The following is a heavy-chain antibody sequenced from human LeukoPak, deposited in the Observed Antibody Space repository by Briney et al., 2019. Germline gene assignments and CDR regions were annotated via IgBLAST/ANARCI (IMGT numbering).Heavy chain of an antibody. CDR2: ISYDGSNK. J-gene: IGHJ4*02. D-gene: IGHD5-24*01. Sequence: LSGGSLRLSCAASGFTFSSYAMHWVRQAPGKGLEWVAVISYDGSNKYYADSVKGRFTISRDNAKNSLYLQMNSLRAEDTAIYYCTRVGYIGEGIDYWGQGTLVTVSS. CDR1: GFTFSSYA. V-gene: IGHV3-30-3*01. CDR3: TRVGYIGEGIDY.